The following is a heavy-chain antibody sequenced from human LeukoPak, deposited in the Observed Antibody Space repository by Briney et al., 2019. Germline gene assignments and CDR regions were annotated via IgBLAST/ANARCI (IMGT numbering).Heavy chain of an antibody. CDR3: ARGDYGDSNFDY. Sequence: GGSLRLSCAASGFTFSSYWMSWVRQAPGKGLEWVANIKQDGSQKYYVDSVKGRFTVSRDNSKNTLYLQMNSLRAEDTAVYYCARGDYGDSNFDYWGQGTLVTVSS. J-gene: IGHJ4*02. D-gene: IGHD4-17*01. CDR1: GFTFSSYW. CDR2: IKQDGSQK. V-gene: IGHV3-7*04.